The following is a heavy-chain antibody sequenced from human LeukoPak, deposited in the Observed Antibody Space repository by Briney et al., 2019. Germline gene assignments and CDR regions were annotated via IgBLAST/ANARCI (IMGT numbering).Heavy chain of an antibody. V-gene: IGHV1-46*01. CDR2: INPSGGST. CDR1: GYTFTSYY. D-gene: IGHD5-24*01. J-gene: IGHJ4*02. CDR3: ARGFRWLHYRLDY. Sequence: EASVKVSCKASGYTFTSYYMDWVRQAPGQRVEWMGVINPSGGSTSYAQKFQGRVTITRDTSTSTVYMELSRVRSEDTAVYYCARGFRWLHYRLDYWGQGTLVTVSS.